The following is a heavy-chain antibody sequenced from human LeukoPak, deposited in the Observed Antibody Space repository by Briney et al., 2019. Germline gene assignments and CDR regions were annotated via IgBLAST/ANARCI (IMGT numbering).Heavy chain of an antibody. V-gene: IGHV3-23*01. CDR1: GLTFSSYA. J-gene: IGHJ4*02. D-gene: IGHD3-10*01. CDR2: ISGSAFST. CDR3: VKGLGVDDN. Sequence: GGSLRLFCAASGLTFSSYAMSWVRQAPGKGLEWVSGISGSAFSTDYADSVKGRFTISRDNSRNTLYLQMNSLRGDDTAVYYCVKGLGVDDNWGQGTLVTVSS.